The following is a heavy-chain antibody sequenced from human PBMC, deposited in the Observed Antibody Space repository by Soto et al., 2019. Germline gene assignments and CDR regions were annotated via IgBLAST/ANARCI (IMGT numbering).Heavy chain of an antibody. CDR3: ARGIFGTFAY. V-gene: IGHV4-59*01. CDR2: IYNSGST. D-gene: IGHD1-7*01. Sequence: QVQLQESGPGLLQPSETLSLTCTVSGGSISSYYWGWIRQPPGKGLEWIGYIYNSGSTNYNPSLKSRVTISVDTSKNQFSLKLSSVTAADTAVYYCARGIFGTFAYWGQGTLVTVSS. CDR1: GGSISSYY. J-gene: IGHJ4*02.